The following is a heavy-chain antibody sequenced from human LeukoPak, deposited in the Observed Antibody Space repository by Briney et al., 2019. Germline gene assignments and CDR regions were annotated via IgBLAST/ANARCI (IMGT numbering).Heavy chain of an antibody. CDR3: ARVVRGLYNFGD. CDR2: FYPGGST. Sequence: GGSLRLSCAASGLTVSSNYMNWVRQAPGKGLEWVSLFYPGGSTYYADSVKGRFTVSRDNAKNSLFLQMNSLRDEDTAVYYCARVVRGLYNFGDWGQGTPVIVSS. D-gene: IGHD3-10*01. CDR1: GLTVSSNY. J-gene: IGHJ4*02. V-gene: IGHV3-66*01.